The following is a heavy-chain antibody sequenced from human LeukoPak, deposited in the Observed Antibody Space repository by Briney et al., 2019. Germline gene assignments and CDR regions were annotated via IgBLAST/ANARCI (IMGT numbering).Heavy chain of an antibody. Sequence: GGSLRLSCASSGFTFSSYATSCVRQAPGKGLEWVSGISGTGGNTYYTDSVKGRFTISRDNAKNSLYLQMNSLRPEDTAVYYCARDAGGYYPDYWGQGTLVTVSS. CDR3: ARDAGGYYPDY. D-gene: IGHD3-22*01. CDR1: GFTFSSYA. J-gene: IGHJ4*02. V-gene: IGHV3-23*01. CDR2: ISGTGGNT.